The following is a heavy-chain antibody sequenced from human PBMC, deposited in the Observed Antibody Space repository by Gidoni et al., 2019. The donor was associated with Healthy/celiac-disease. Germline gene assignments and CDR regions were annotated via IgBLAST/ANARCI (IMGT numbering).Heavy chain of an antibody. V-gene: IGHV3-15*01. CDR2: IKSKTDVGTT. CDR3: NKEGEYSGYDRDY. D-gene: IGHD5-12*01. Sequence: GMEWVGRIKSKTDVGTTDYAAPVKGRFTISRDDSKNTLYLQMNSLKTEDTAVYYCNKEGEYSGYDRDYWGQGTLVTVSS. J-gene: IGHJ4*02.